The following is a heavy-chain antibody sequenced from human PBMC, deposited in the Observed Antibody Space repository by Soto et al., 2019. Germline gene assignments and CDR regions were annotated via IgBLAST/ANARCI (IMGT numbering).Heavy chain of an antibody. D-gene: IGHD3-22*01. Sequence: SVKVSCKASGYTFNSYGINWVRQAPGPGLEWMGRISAIPGKTNYAQKFQGRVTITADKSTSTAYMELSSLRSEDTAVYYCARGTYYDSSGYYYPSPEYFQHWGQGTLVTVSS. CDR3: ARGTYYDSSGYYYPSPEYFQH. J-gene: IGHJ1*01. CDR2: ISAIPGKT. V-gene: IGHV1-69*04. CDR1: GYTFNSYG.